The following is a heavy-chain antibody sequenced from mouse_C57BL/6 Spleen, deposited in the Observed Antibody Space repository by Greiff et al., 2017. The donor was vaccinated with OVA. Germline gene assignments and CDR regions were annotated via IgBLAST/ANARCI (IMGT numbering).Heavy chain of an antibody. CDR1: GYTFTSYW. V-gene: IGHV1-61*01. J-gene: IGHJ4*01. Sequence: QVQLKQPGAELVRPGSSVKLSCKASGYTFTSYWMDWVKQRPGQGLEWIGNIYPSDSETHYNQKFKDKATLTVDKSSSTAYMQLSSLTSEDSAVYYCASRGYSNQRFYAMDYWGQGTSVTVSS. CDR2: IYPSDSET. CDR3: ASRGYSNQRFYAMDY. D-gene: IGHD2-5*01.